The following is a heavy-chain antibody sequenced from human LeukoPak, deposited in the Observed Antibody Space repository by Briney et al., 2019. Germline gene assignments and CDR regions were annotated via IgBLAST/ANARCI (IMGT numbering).Heavy chain of an antibody. Sequence: GGSLRLSCVASGFIFSSYAMSWVRQAPGEGLEWVAFIRYDGSNKNYADSVKGRFTVSRDNSKNTLFLQMNSLRAEDTAVYYCAGTVVGATRPSPDYWGQGTLVTVSS. CDR2: IRYDGSNK. D-gene: IGHD1-26*01. V-gene: IGHV3-30*02. CDR3: AGTVVGATRPSPDY. CDR1: GFIFSSYA. J-gene: IGHJ4*02.